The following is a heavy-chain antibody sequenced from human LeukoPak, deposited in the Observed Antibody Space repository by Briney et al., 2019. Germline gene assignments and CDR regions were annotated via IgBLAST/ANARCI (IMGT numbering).Heavy chain of an antibody. CDR1: GFSFSGSW. Sequence: GSLRLSCTASGFSFSGSWMSWVRQLPGKGLEWLADMNPDGSAILYVDSIKGRFTISRNNAKNSLYLQMDGLRAEDTAVYYCARDPLNGALDIWGQGILVIVSS. V-gene: IGHV3-7*01. CDR2: MNPDGSAI. CDR3: ARDPLNGALDI. J-gene: IGHJ3*02.